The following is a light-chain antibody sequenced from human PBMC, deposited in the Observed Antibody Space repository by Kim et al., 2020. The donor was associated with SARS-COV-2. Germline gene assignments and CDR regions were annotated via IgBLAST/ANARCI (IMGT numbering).Light chain of an antibody. CDR1: QDINSY. V-gene: IGKV1-16*01. J-gene: IGKJ2*01. CDR2: GAS. CDR3: QQYKHYPPT. Sequence: DIQVTQSPPSLSASVGDRVTITCRTSQDINSYLAWFQQKPGKAPKSLIYGASNLQTGVPSRFSGSGSGTDFTLTIISLQPEDFATYYCQQYKHYPPTFGQGTKLEIK.